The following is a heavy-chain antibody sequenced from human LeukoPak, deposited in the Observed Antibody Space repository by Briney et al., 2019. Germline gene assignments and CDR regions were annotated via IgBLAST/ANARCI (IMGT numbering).Heavy chain of an antibody. V-gene: IGHV4-59*01. CDR2: IYYSGST. Sequence: PSETLSLTCTVSGGSISSYYWSWIRQPPGKGLEWIGYIYYSGSTNYNPSLKSRVTVSVNTSKNQFSLKLSSVTAADTAVYYCARGGRITMIPMYYYGMDVWGQGTTVTVSS. CDR1: GGSISSYY. D-gene: IGHD3-22*01. J-gene: IGHJ6*02. CDR3: ARGGRITMIPMYYYGMDV.